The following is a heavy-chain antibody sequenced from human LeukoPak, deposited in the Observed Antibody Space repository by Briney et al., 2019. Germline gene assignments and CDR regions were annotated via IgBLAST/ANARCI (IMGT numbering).Heavy chain of an antibody. CDR2: IRSKADGGTP. V-gene: IGHV3-15*07. J-gene: IGHJ4*02. D-gene: IGHD2-15*01. Sequence: GGSLRLSCAASGFSFSDAWMNWVRQAPGKGLEWVGHIRSKADGGTPDYIAPVKGRFTISRDDSKDSLYLQMNSLNTEDTAMYYCTTRSPGRYCNDGACYSSAYYWGQGTLITVSS. CDR3: TTRSPGRYCNDGACYSSAYY. CDR1: GFSFSDAW.